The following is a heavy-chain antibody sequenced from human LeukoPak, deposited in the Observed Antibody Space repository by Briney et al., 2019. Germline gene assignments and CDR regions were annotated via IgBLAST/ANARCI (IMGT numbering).Heavy chain of an antibody. V-gene: IGHV4-34*01. CDR2: INHSGST. Sequence: SETLSLTCAVYAGSFSGYYWSWIRQPPGKGLEWIGEINHSGSTNYNPSLKSRVTISVDTSKNQFSLKLSSVTAADTAVYYCARVYDFWSGYYKPLYNWFDPWGQGTLVTVSS. D-gene: IGHD3-3*01. CDR1: AGSFSGYY. J-gene: IGHJ5*02. CDR3: ARVYDFWSGYYKPLYNWFDP.